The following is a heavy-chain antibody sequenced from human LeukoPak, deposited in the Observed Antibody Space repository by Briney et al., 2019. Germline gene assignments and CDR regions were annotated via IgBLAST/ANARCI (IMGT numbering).Heavy chain of an antibody. V-gene: IGHV1-8*03. CDR1: GYTFTNYA. Sequence: GASVKVSCKASGYTFTNYAMNWVRQAPGQGLEWMGWMNPNSGNTGYAQKFQGRVTITRSTSISTAYMELSSLRSEDTAVYYCARGQVLGGSLDWFDPWGQGNLVTVSS. D-gene: IGHD2-15*01. CDR3: ARGQVLGGSLDWFDP. J-gene: IGHJ5*02. CDR2: MNPNSGNT.